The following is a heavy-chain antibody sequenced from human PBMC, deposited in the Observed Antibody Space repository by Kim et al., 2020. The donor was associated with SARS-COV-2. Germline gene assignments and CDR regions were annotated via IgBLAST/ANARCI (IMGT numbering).Heavy chain of an antibody. D-gene: IGHD3-16*01. J-gene: IGHJ4*02. Sequence: ASVKVSCKASGYTFTSYYMHWVRQAPGQGLEWMGIINPSGGSTSYAQKFQGRVTMTRDTSTSTVYMELSSLRSEDTAVYYCARADMITFGGVSWDYWGQGTLVTVSS. CDR1: GYTFTSYY. CDR2: INPSGGST. V-gene: IGHV1-46*01. CDR3: ARADMITFGGVSWDY.